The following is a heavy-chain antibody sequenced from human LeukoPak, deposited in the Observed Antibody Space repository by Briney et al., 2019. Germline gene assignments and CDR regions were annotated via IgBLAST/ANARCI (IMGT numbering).Heavy chain of an antibody. D-gene: IGHD3-10*01. V-gene: IGHV3-7*01. CDR3: ARDWGLTYYYFYYYMDV. Sequence: GGSLRLSCAASGFTFSSYWMSWVRQAPGKGLEWVANIKQDGSEKYYVDSVKGRSTISRDDAKNSLYLQMNSLRGEDTAVYYCARDWGLTYYYFYYYMDVWGKGTTVTVSS. CDR1: GFTFSSYW. CDR2: IKQDGSEK. J-gene: IGHJ6*03.